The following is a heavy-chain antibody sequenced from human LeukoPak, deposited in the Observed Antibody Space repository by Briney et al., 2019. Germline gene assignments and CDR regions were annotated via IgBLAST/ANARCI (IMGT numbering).Heavy chain of an antibody. V-gene: IGHV1-69*04. CDR2: IIPILGIA. J-gene: IGHJ4*02. CDR3: ASGYNKYYFDY. D-gene: IGHD3-10*01. Sequence: SVKVSCKASGGTFGNYAISWVRQAPGQGLEWMGRIIPILGIANYAQKFQGRVTITADKSTSTAYMELSSLRSEDTAVYYCASGYNKYYFDYWGQGTLVTVSS. CDR1: GGTFGNYA.